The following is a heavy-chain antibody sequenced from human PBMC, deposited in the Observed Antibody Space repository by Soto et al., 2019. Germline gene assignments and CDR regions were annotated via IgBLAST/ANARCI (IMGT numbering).Heavy chain of an antibody. CDR3: AREAGTSDYYCYGMDV. CDR2: ISAYNGNT. V-gene: IGHV1-18*04. D-gene: IGHD1-1*01. CDR1: GYTFTSYG. J-gene: IGHJ6*02. Sequence: ASVKVSCKASGYTFTSYGISWVRQAPGQGLEWMGWISAYNGNTNYAQKLQGRVTMTTDTSTSTAYMELRSLRSDDTAVYYCAREAGTSDYYCYGMDVWGQGTTVTVSS.